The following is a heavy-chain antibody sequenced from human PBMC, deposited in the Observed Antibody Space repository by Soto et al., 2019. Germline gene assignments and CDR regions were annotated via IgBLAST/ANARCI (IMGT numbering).Heavy chain of an antibody. CDR3: IMYSSGWGGDVGY. V-gene: IGHV1-69*12. CDR2: IIPMFGSP. J-gene: IGHJ4*02. Sequence: QVQLVQSGAEVKKPGSSVKVSCKASGGTFSSYAITWVRQAPGQGLEWMGGIIPMFGSPNYAQRFQGRVTIIADESTSTAYMDLSRLRSEDTAVYCGIMYSSGWGGDVGYWGQGTLVIVSS. CDR1: GGTFSSYA. D-gene: IGHD6-19*01.